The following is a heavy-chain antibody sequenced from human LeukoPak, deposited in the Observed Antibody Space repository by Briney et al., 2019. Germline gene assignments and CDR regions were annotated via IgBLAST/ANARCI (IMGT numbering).Heavy chain of an antibody. D-gene: IGHD2-2*01. J-gene: IGHJ4*02. CDR3: ARAAVYCSSSTCRTNFDS. Sequence: PGGSLRLSCAASGFTFSSYAMSWVRQAPGKGLEWVSAISGSGGSTYYADSVKGRFTISRDNSKNTLYLQMNSLRAEDTAVYYCARAAVYCSSSTCRTNFDSWGQGTLVTVSS. CDR2: ISGSGGST. V-gene: IGHV3-23*01. CDR1: GFTFSSYA.